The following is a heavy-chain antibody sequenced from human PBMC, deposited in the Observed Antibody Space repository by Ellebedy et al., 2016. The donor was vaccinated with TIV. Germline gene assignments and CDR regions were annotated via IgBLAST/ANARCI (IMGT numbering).Heavy chain of an antibody. D-gene: IGHD2-21*01. CDR1: GFTFSSYD. J-gene: IGHJ4*03. V-gene: IGHV3-13*01. Sequence: GESLKISCAASGFTFSSYDMHWVRQGTGKGLEWVSAIGTAGDTYYPGSVKGRFTISRENDKNSLYLQITGLRAEDTAVYYCARVRFGDTAVDYWGQGTLVTVSS. CDR3: ARVRFGDTAVDY. CDR2: IGTAGDT.